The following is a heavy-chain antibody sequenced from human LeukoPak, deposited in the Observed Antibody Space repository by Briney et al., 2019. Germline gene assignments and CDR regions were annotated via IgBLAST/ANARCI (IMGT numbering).Heavy chain of an antibody. Sequence: GASVKVSCKASGHTFSGYYMHWVRQAPGQGLEWMGRIDPNSGGTNYAQKFQGRVTMTRDTSTSTVYMELSSLRSEDTAVYYCARDSTPTYYSGTYYFEYWGQGTLVTVSS. J-gene: IGHJ4*02. CDR1: GHTFSGYY. D-gene: IGHD1-26*01. V-gene: IGHV1-2*06. CDR2: IDPNSGGT. CDR3: ARDSTPTYYSGTYYFEY.